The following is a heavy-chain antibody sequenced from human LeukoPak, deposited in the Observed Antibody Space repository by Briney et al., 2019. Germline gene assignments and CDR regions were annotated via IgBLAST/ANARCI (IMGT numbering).Heavy chain of an antibody. CDR3: AREAGDSSGWYNRFDP. CDR1: VFTFSSYW. J-gene: IGHJ5*02. V-gene: IGHV3-7*01. D-gene: IGHD6-19*01. CDR2: IKQDGSEK. Sequence: GGSLRLSCAASVFTFSSYWMSWVRQAPGNGLEWVANIKQDGSEKNYVDSVKGRFTISRDNAKNSLYLQMNSLRAEDTAVYYCAREAGDSSGWYNRFDPWGQGTLVTVSS.